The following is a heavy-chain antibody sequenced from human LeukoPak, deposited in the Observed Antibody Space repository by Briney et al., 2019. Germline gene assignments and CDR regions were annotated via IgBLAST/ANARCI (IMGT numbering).Heavy chain of an antibody. CDR1: GFTFSSYA. J-gene: IGHJ4*02. CDR2: ISYDGSNK. CDR3: AKPATGKKLGIYFDY. Sequence: PGGSLRLSCAASGFTFSSYAMHWVRQAPGKGLEWVAVISYDGSNKYYADSVKGRFTISRDNSKNTLYLQMNSLRAEDTAVYYCAKPATGKKLGIYFDYWGQGTLVTVSS. D-gene: IGHD7-27*01. V-gene: IGHV3-30*18.